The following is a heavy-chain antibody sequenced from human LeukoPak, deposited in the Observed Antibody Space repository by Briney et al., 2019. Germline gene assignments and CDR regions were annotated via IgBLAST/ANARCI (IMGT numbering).Heavy chain of an antibody. CDR1: GFTFSSYA. Sequence: GGSLRLSCAASGFTFSSYAMSWVRQAPGKGLEWVSAISGSGGSTYYADYVKGRFTISSDNSKNTLYLQMNSLRAEDTAVYYCAKSRGRDGYNWWGRGTLVTVSS. CDR3: AKSRGRDGYNW. CDR2: ISGSGGST. D-gene: IGHD5-24*01. J-gene: IGHJ4*02. V-gene: IGHV3-23*01.